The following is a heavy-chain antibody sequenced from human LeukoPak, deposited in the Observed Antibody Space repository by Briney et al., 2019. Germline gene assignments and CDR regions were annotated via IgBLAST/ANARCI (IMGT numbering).Heavy chain of an antibody. D-gene: IGHD3-10*01. Sequence: ASETLSLTCAVYGGSLSDYYWSWIRQPPDMGLEWIGEINHSGNTNYNPSLKSRASISVDTSKNQFSLKLNSVTAADTAVYYCARTHYYGSGSGIDYWGQGSLVTVSS. CDR3: ARTHYYGSGSGIDY. CDR2: INHSGNT. J-gene: IGHJ4*02. CDR1: GGSLSDYY. V-gene: IGHV4-34*01.